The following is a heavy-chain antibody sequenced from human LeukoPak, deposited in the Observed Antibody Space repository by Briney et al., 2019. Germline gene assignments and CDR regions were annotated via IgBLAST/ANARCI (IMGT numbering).Heavy chain of an antibody. CDR1: GFTFSTYA. V-gene: IGHV3-30*04. D-gene: IGHD3-3*01. Sequence: PGGSLRLSCAASGFTFSTYAMHWVRQTPDKGLEWVAVISHDGGGVYADSVKGRFTISRDSAKNSLYLQMNSLRAEDTAVYYCARAEWSNWYFDLWGRGTLVTVSS. J-gene: IGHJ2*01. CDR3: ARAEWSNWYFDL. CDR2: ISHDGGG.